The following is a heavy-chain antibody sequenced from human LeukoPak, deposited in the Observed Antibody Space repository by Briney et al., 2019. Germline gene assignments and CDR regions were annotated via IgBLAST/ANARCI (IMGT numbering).Heavy chain of an antibody. CDR3: ARDYYFDSNGYFNFDF. V-gene: IGHV1-8*02. J-gene: IGHJ4*02. Sequence: ASVKVSCKASGYTFTNCDINRVRQATGQGLEWMGWMNPNSGNTGYAQKFQGRIIMTRNTSTSTAYMELSSLRSEDTAVYYCARDYYFDSNGYFNFDFWGQGALVTVSS. CDR1: GYTFTNCD. D-gene: IGHD3-22*01. CDR2: MNPNSGNT.